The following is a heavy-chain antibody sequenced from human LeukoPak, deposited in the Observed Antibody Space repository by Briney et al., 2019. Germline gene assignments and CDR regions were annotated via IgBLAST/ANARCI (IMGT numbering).Heavy chain of an antibody. CDR1: GGSVSNSNYY. CDR3: ARQRGYCSGGSCYGMFDY. CDR2: IYYSGST. V-gene: IGHV4-39*01. J-gene: IGHJ4*02. D-gene: IGHD2-15*01. Sequence: SETLSLTCTVSGGSVSNSNYYCGWVRQPPGKGLEWIGSIYYSGSTYYNPSLKSRVTISVDTSKNQFSLKLSSVTAADTAVYYCARQRGYCSGGSCYGMFDYWGQGTLATVSS.